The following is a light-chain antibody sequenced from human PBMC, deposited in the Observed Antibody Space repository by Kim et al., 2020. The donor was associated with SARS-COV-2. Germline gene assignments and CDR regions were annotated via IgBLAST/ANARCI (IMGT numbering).Light chain of an antibody. Sequence: SLLSASVGDRVTITCRASQPVSQSLAWYQQKPGRAPKLLIYKVSALEIGVPSRFSGTGSGTEFTLTITGLQPDDFATYFCQQSRTFGQGTKVDIK. CDR3: QQSRT. CDR2: KVS. J-gene: IGKJ1*01. CDR1: QPVSQS. V-gene: IGKV1-5*03.